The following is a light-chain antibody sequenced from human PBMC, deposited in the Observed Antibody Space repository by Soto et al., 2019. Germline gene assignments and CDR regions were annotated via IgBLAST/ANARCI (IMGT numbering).Light chain of an antibody. CDR2: RNN. CDR3: SSYASSSTFV. J-gene: IGLJ1*01. V-gene: IGLV1-47*01. Sequence: QSVLTQPPSASGTPGQRVTISCSGSSSNIGSNYVYWYQQLPGTAPKLLIYRNNQRPSGVPDRFSGSKSGTSASLAISGLQAEDEADYYCSSYASSSTFVFGTGTKVTVL. CDR1: SSNIGSNY.